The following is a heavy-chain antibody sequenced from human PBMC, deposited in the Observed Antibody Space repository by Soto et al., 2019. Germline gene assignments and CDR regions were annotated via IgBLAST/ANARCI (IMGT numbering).Heavy chain of an antibody. CDR2: IYWDDDK. D-gene: IGHD3-16*01. Sequence: ITTGVGVKWVRQPPGKALEWLAIIYWDDDKRYSPSLRSRLSISKDPSKDEVVLTMTNMDPVDTGTYYCAHSDVDKNDAFDMWGQGTVVTVSS. CDR3: AHSDVDKNDAFDM. CDR1: ITTGVG. J-gene: IGHJ3*02. V-gene: IGHV2-5*02.